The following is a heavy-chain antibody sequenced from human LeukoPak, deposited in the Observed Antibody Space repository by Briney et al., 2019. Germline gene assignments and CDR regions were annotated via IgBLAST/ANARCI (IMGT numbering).Heavy chain of an antibody. Sequence: PSETLSLTCAVYGESFSGYYWSWIRQPPGKGLEWIGEINHSGSTNYNPSLKSRVTISVDTSKNQFSLKLSSVTAADTAVYYCAGKYGGIDYWGQGTLVTVSS. CDR2: INHSGST. CDR3: AGKYGGIDY. D-gene: IGHD1-26*01. CDR1: GESFSGYY. J-gene: IGHJ4*02. V-gene: IGHV4-34*01.